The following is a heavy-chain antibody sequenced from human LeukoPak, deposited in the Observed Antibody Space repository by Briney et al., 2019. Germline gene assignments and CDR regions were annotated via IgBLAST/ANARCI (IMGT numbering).Heavy chain of an antibody. V-gene: IGHV3-11*01. J-gene: IGHJ4*02. CDR1: GFTFSDYH. CDR2: ISNTGNAM. Sequence: GGSLRLSCAASGFTFSDYHMSWIRQAPGKGLEWVSYISNTGNAMYYADSVKGRFTISRDNAKNSLYLQMNSLRAEDTAVYYCARYGSGWYYFDYWGQGILVTVSS. D-gene: IGHD6-19*01. CDR3: ARYGSGWYYFDY.